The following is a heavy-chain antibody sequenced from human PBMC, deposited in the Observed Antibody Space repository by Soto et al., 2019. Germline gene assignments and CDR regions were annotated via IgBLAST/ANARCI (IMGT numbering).Heavy chain of an antibody. CDR2: ISYDGSNK. D-gene: IGHD2-8*01. J-gene: IGHJ5*02. Sequence: QVQLVESGGGVVQPGRSLRLSCAASGFNFRRYGMHWVRQAPGKGLEWVAVISYDGSNKYYADSVKGRFTISRDDSKNTLNLQMKSLRSEDTAMYYCAKDSVEGGDIVVMVYASNWFDPWGQGTLVTVSS. V-gene: IGHV3-30*18. CDR3: AKDSVEGGDIVVMVYASNWFDP. CDR1: GFNFRRYG.